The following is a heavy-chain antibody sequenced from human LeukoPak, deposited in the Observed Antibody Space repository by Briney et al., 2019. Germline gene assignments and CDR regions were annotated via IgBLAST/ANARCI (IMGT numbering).Heavy chain of an antibody. Sequence: PGGSLRLSCAASGFTFSSYGMHWVRQAPGKGLEWVAVIWYDGSNKYYADSVKGRFTISRDNSKNTLYLQMNSLRAEDTAVYYCAKDTSLRWLQPAFDYWGQGTLVTVSS. CDR1: GFTFSSYG. CDR2: IWYDGSNK. D-gene: IGHD5-24*01. CDR3: AKDTSLRWLQPAFDY. J-gene: IGHJ4*02. V-gene: IGHV3-33*06.